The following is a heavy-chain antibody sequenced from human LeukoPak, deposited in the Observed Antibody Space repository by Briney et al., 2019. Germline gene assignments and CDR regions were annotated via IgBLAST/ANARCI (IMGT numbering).Heavy chain of an antibody. D-gene: IGHD1-1*01. CDR2: ISYGGSNK. CDR1: GFTFSSYA. Sequence: GSLRLSCAASGFTFSSYAMHWVRQAPGKGLEWVAVISYGGSNKYYADSVKGRFTISRDNSKNTLYLRMNSLRAEDTAVYYCAREKRNLHFDYWGQGTLVTVSS. J-gene: IGHJ4*02. CDR3: AREKRNLHFDY. V-gene: IGHV3-30*04.